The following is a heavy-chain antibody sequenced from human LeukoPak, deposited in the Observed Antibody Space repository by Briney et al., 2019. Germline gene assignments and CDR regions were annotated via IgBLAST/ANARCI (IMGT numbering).Heavy chain of an antibody. V-gene: IGHV4-61*02. D-gene: IGHD4-17*01. CDR1: GGSISSGSYY. Sequence: PSQTLSLTCTVSGGSISSGSYYWSWIRQPAGKGLEWIGRIYTSGSTNYNPSLKSRVTISVDTSKNQFSLKLSSVTAADTAVYYCARDTSRAGYGDLFDYWGREPWSPSPQ. CDR2: IYTSGST. J-gene: IGHJ4*02. CDR3: ARDTSRAGYGDLFDY.